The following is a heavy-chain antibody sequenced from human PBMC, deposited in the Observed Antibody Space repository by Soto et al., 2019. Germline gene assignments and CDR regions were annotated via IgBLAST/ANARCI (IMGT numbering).Heavy chain of an antibody. J-gene: IGHJ4*02. CDR3: ARGGSGYTWFNEF. D-gene: IGHD3-22*01. CDR2: IIPVFQTA. Sequence: SVNVSCKASGGLFSSYPISWVRQVPGQGLEWMGGIIPVFQTAYYTQRFQGRVTITADESTNTAYMELSSLRSEDTAIYYCARGGSGYTWFNEFWGQGTLVTVSS. CDR1: GGLFSSYP. V-gene: IGHV1-69*13.